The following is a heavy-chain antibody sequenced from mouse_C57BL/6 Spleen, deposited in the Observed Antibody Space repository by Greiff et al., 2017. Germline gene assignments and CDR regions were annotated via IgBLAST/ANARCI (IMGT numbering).Heavy chain of an antibody. V-gene: IGHV5-17*01. CDR1: GFTFSDYG. D-gene: IGHD1-1*01. J-gene: IGHJ4*01. Sequence: DVQLVESGGGLVKPGGSLKLSCAASGFTFSDYGMHWVRQAPEKRLEWVAYISSGSSTIYYADTVKGRFTISRDNAKNTLFLQMTSLRSEDTAMYYCARRDYYYGSSPYYYAMDYWGQGTSVTVSS. CDR3: ARRDYYYGSSPYYYAMDY. CDR2: ISSGSSTI.